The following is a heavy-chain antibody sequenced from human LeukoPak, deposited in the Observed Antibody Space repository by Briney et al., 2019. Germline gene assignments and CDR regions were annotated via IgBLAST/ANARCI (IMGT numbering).Heavy chain of an antibody. D-gene: IGHD3-16*01. V-gene: IGHV3-30*18. CDR1: GFTFSSYG. Sequence: GGSLRLSCAASGFTFSSYGMHWVRQAPGKGLEVMAVISYDGSNKYYADSVKGRFTISRDNSKNTLYLQMNSLRAEDTAVYYCAKDRSAGGYYYYYGMDVWGQGTTVTVSS. CDR3: AKDRSAGGYYYYYGMDV. J-gene: IGHJ6*02. CDR2: ISYDGSNK.